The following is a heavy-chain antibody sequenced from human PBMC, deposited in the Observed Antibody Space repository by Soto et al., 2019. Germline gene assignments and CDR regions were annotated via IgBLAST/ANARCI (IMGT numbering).Heavy chain of an antibody. CDR2: IIPIYGTV. CDR1: GDTFRSNG. Sequence: QVQLVQSGTEVTKPGSSVQVSCKVSGDTFRSNGISWVRQVPGEGLDWMGGIIPIYGTVNYALKFLGRVTITADTSTRTAYMELSGLRPEDTGVYYCARDAGVSGMTTILYSWGQAIVVTVSP. V-gene: IGHV1-69*14. D-gene: IGHD4-4*01. J-gene: IGHJ4*02. CDR3: ARDAGVSGMTTILYS.